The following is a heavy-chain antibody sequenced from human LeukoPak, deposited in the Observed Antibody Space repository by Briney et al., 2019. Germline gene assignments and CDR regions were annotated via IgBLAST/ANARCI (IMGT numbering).Heavy chain of an antibody. Sequence: GESLKISCKGSGYSFTSYWIGWVRQMPGKGLEWMGIIYPGDSDTRYSPSFQGQVTISADKSISTACLQWSSLKASDTAMYYCARPNVDFWSGYSYYYYMDVWGKGTTVTVSS. CDR1: GYSFTSYW. CDR2: IYPGDSDT. D-gene: IGHD3-3*01. V-gene: IGHV5-51*01. CDR3: ARPNVDFWSGYSYYYYMDV. J-gene: IGHJ6*03.